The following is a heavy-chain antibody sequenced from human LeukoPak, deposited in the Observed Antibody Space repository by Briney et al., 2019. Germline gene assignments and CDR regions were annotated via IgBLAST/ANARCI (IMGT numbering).Heavy chain of an antibody. D-gene: IGHD3-22*01. Sequence: LSLTCTVSGASISSYYWSWVRQAPGKGLEWVAIIWYDGSNKYYADSVKGRFTISRDTSKNTLYLQMDSLRAEDTAVYYCASGDTTGYSGDAFNIWGQGTMVTVSS. J-gene: IGHJ3*02. V-gene: IGHV3-33*08. CDR1: GASISSYY. CDR2: IWYDGSNK. CDR3: ASGDTTGYSGDAFNI.